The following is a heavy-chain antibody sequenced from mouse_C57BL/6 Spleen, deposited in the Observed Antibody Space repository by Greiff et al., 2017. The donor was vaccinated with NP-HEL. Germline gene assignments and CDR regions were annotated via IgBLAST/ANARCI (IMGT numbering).Heavy chain of an antibody. Sequence: EVQVVESGGDLVKPGGSLKLSCAASGFTFSSYGMSWVRQTPDKRLEWVATISSGGSYTYYPDSVKGRFTISRDNAKNTLYLQMSSLKSEDTAMYYCARHEDSSGYYAMGYWGQGTSVTVSS. J-gene: IGHJ4*01. CDR3: ARHEDSSGYYAMGY. D-gene: IGHD3-2*02. CDR2: ISSGGSYT. V-gene: IGHV5-6*01. CDR1: GFTFSSYG.